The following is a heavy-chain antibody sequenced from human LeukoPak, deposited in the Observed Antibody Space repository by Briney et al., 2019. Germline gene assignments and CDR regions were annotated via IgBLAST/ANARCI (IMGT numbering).Heavy chain of an antibody. J-gene: IGHJ6*02. Sequence: PSETLSLTCAVYGGSFSGYYWSWIRQPPGKGLEWIGEINHSGSTNYNPSLKSRVTISVDTSKNQFSLKLSSVTAADTAVYYCARYHPMVRGVNPSSRYMDVWGQGTTVTVSS. CDR3: ARYHPMVRGVNPSSRYMDV. CDR2: INHSGST. CDR1: GGSFSGYY. D-gene: IGHD3-10*01. V-gene: IGHV4-34*01.